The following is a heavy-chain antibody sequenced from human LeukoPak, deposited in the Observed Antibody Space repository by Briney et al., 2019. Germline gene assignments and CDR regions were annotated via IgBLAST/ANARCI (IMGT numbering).Heavy chain of an antibody. V-gene: IGHV4-59*11. D-gene: IGHD1-26*01. CDR1: GGSISSHY. J-gene: IGHJ6*03. CDR3: ARGSYGVLDV. Sequence: SETLSLTCTVSGGSISSHYWSWIRQPPGKGLEWVGYIYFSGSTNYNPSLKGRVTISVDTSKNQFSLKLSSVTAADTAVYYCARGSYGVLDVWGKGTTVTVS. CDR2: IYFSGST.